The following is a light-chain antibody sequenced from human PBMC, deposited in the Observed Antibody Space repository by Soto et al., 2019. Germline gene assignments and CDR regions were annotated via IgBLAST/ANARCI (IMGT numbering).Light chain of an antibody. CDR3: QSYDSSLNSWV. CDR2: END. CDR1: SSTIGTNY. V-gene: IGLV1-51*01. J-gene: IGLJ3*02. Sequence: QSVLTQPPSVSAAPGQKVTISCSGSSSTIGTNYVSWYQHLPGTTPKLLINENDRRPSGIPDRFSGSKTGASASLAITGVQAGDEAEYYCQSYDSSLNSWVFGGGTKLTVL.